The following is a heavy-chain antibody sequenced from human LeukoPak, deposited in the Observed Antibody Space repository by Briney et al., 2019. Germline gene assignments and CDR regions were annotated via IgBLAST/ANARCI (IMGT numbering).Heavy chain of an antibody. J-gene: IGHJ4*02. D-gene: IGHD6-6*01. Sequence: PGRSLRLSCAASGFTFSSYGMHWVRQAPGKGLEWVAVISYDGSNKYYADSVKGRFTISRDNSKNTLYLQMNSLRAEDTAVYYCAKSSGAARFRDFDYWGQGTLVTVSS. CDR2: ISYDGSNK. CDR3: AKSSGAARFRDFDY. CDR1: GFTFSSYG. V-gene: IGHV3-30*18.